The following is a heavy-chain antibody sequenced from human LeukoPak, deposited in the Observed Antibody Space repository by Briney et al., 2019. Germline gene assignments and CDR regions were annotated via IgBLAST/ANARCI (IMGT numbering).Heavy chain of an antibody. CDR3: AREVGVIPAAIDWFDL. Sequence: ASVEVSCKASGFTFTSYDINWVRQATGQGLEWMGWVNPNSGNTGYAQKFRGRVTMTRDTSISTFYMELNSLRSEDTAVYYCAREVGVIPAAIDWFDLWGQGTLVTVSS. J-gene: IGHJ5*02. D-gene: IGHD2-2*02. V-gene: IGHV1-8*01. CDR2: VNPNSGNT. CDR1: GFTFTSYD.